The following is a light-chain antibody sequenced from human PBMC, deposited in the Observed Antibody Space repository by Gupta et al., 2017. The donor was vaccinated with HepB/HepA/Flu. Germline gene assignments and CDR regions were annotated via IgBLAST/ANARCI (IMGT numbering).Light chain of an antibody. CDR3: QQSYSSPWT. CDR2: AAS. V-gene: IGKV1-39*01. CDR1: QGITNY. Sequence: DIQMTQSPSSLAASVGDRVTITCRASQGITNYLNWYQQRPGRAPKFLIFAASSLQSGVPARFSGGGYGTDFTLTISSLQPEDFATYYCQQSYSSPWTFGQGTKVEIK. J-gene: IGKJ1*01.